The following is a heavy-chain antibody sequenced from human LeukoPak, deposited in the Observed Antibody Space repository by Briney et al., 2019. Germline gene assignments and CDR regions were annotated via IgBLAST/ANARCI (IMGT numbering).Heavy chain of an antibody. CDR1: GFTVSSNY. CDR2: IYSGGST. V-gene: IGHV3-53*01. D-gene: IGHD4-23*01. Sequence: GGSLRLSCAASGFTVSSNYMSWVRQAPGKGLEWVSVIYSGGSTYYADSVKGRFTISRDNSKNTLYLQMNSLRAEDTAVYYCARDGNSAGKVAREFDYWGQGTLVTVSS. CDR3: ARDGNSAGKVAREFDY. J-gene: IGHJ4*02.